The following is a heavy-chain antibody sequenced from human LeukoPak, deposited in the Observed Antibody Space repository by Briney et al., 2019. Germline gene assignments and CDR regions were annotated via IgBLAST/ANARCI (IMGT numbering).Heavy chain of an antibody. Sequence: GGSLRLSCAASGFIVSSNYMSWVRQAPGKGLEWVSVIYSGGSTYYADSVKGRFTISRDNSKNTLYLHMNSLKPEDTAVYYCAKGVSVRGAFDYWGQGTLVTVSS. CDR2: IYSGGST. J-gene: IGHJ4*02. V-gene: IGHV3-53*05. D-gene: IGHD3-10*01. CDR1: GFIVSSNY. CDR3: AKGVSVRGAFDY.